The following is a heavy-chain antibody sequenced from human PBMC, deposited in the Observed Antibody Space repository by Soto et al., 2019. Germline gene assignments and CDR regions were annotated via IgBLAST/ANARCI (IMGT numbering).Heavy chain of an antibody. J-gene: IGHJ4*02. CDR2: IHHRGST. Sequence: QVQLQESGPGLVKPSGTLSLTCTVSGASISSTSSGDWWSWVRQPPGKGLEWIGEIHHRGSTNYTPSLESRVTMSVDKSKNQFSLRLSSVTAADTAVYYCATMVEATLVDYWGQGTLVTVSS. D-gene: IGHD2-8*01. V-gene: IGHV4-4*02. CDR1: GASISSTSSGDW. CDR3: ATMVEATLVDY.